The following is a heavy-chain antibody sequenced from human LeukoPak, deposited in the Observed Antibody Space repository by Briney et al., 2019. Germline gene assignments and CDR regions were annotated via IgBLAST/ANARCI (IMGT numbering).Heavy chain of an antibody. J-gene: IGHJ5*02. CDR3: ARTSIYYDSSGYRS. V-gene: IGHV4-34*01. Sequence: PSETLSLTCAVYGGSFSGYYWSWIRQPPGKGLEWIGEINHSGSANYNPSLKSRVTISVDTSKNQFSLKLSSVPAADTAVYYCARTSIYYDSSGYRSWGQGTLVTVSS. CDR2: INHSGSA. D-gene: IGHD3-22*01. CDR1: GGSFSGYY.